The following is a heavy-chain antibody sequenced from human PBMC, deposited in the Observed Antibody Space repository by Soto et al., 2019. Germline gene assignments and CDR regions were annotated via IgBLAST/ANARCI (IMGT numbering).Heavy chain of an antibody. J-gene: IGHJ6*02. CDR2: ISSSSSYI. CDR3: AREGVVVAAALYGMDV. CDR1: GFTFSSYS. D-gene: IGHD2-2*01. V-gene: IGHV3-21*01. Sequence: EVQLVESGGGLVKPGGSLRLSCAASGFTFSSYSMNWVRQAPGKGLEWVSSISSSSSYIYYADSVKGRFTISRDNAKNSLYLQMNSLRAENTAVYYCAREGVVVAAALYGMDVWGQGTKVTVCS.